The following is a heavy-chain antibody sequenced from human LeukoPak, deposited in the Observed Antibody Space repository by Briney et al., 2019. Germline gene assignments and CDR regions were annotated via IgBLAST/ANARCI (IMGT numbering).Heavy chain of an antibody. V-gene: IGHV3-33*06. CDR1: GFTFSSYG. J-gene: IGHJ4*02. CDR2: IWYDGSNK. CDR3: AKEGLAW. Sequence: GRSLRLSCAASGFTFSSYGMHWVRQAPGKGLEWVAVIWYDGSNKYYADSVKGRFTISRDNSKNTLYLQVNSLRAEDTAVYYCAKEGLAWWGQGTLVTVSS.